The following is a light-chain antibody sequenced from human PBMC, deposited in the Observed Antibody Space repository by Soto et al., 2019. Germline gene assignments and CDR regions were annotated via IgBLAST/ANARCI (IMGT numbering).Light chain of an antibody. CDR2: EVD. CDR3: SSYSSGSTLYV. V-gene: IGLV2-14*01. J-gene: IGLJ1*01. CDR1: SSDVGGYNY. Sequence: QSALTQPASVSGSPGQSITISCTGTSSDVGGYNYVSWYQQHPGKAPKLMIYEVDYRPSGVSNRFSGSKSGNTASLTISGLQAEDEADYYCSSYSSGSTLYVFGTGTKLTVL.